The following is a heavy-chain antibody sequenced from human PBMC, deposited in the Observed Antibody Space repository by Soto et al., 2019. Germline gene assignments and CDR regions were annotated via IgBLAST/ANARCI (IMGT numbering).Heavy chain of an antibody. CDR1: GYTFTSYY. Sequence: VASVKVSCKASGYTFTSYYMHWVRQAPGQGLEWLGWISPYDGNTKYAQILQGRVSMTTDTSTKTAYMEVRSLRSDDTAVYYCARGGYYDSSGSRNYHYYGMNVWGQGTTVTVSS. J-gene: IGHJ6*02. V-gene: IGHV1-18*04. D-gene: IGHD3-22*01. CDR3: ARGGYYDSSGSRNYHYYGMNV. CDR2: ISPYDGNT.